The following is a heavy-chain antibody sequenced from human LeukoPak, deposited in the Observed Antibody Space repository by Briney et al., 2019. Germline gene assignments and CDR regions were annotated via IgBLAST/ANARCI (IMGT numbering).Heavy chain of an antibody. Sequence: GGSLRLSCAASGFTFTTYWMTWVRQAPGKGLEWVSLLSDSGGRIYYADSVKGRFTISIDNSKNTLYLQMNSLRAEDTAVYYCAKESTVTPGSVNWFGSWGQGTLVTVSS. CDR3: AKESTVTPGSVNWFGS. CDR2: LSDSGGRI. CDR1: GFTFTTYW. V-gene: IGHV3-23*01. J-gene: IGHJ5*01. D-gene: IGHD4-17*01.